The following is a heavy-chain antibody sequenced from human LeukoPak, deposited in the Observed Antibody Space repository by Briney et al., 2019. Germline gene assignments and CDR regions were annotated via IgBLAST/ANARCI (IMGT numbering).Heavy chain of an antibody. CDR2: AYYSGST. D-gene: IGHD6-19*01. J-gene: IGHJ5*02. CDR3: ARNSAVATSRSWFDP. CDR1: DGSISNYY. V-gene: IGHV4-59*08. Sequence: SETLSLTCSVFDGSISNYYWSWIRQPRGKGLEWIGYAYYSGSTTYNPFLESRVTISVDTSKNQFSLKLTAVTAADTAVYYCARNSAVATSRSWFDPWGQGTLVTVSS.